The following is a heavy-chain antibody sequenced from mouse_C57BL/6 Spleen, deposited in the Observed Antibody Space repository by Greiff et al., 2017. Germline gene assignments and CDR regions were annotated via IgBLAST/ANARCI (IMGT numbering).Heavy chain of an antibody. J-gene: IGHJ2*01. CDR2: IDPSDSYT. V-gene: IGHV1-59*01. D-gene: IGHD1-1*01. CDR1: GYTFTSYW. Sequence: QVQLQQPGAELVRPGTSVKLSCKASGYTFTSYWMHWVKQRPGQGLECIGVIDPSDSYTNYNQKFKGKATLTVDTSSSTAYMQLSSLTSEDSAVYYCARPYYYGTVPDVDYWGQGTTLTVSS. CDR3: ARPYYYGTVPDVDY.